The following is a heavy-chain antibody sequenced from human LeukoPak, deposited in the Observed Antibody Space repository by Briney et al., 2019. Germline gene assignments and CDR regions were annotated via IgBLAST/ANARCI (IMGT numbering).Heavy chain of an antibody. CDR3: ARDPESSMDV. Sequence: GGSLTLSCAASGFTFTNHGCHWVRQDPGQGLEWLAAIWYDSSKESYEASVKGRFTISRDNSKNTVYLQMNSLRGEDTAVYYCARDPESSMDVWGQGTTVTVSS. D-gene: IGHD1-14*01. V-gene: IGHV3-33*01. CDR1: GFTFTNHG. CDR2: IWYDSSKE. J-gene: IGHJ6*02.